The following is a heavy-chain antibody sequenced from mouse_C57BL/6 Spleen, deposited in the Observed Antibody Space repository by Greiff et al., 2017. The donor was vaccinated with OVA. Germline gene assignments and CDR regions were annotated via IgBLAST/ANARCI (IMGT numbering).Heavy chain of an antibody. CDR1: GFTFSSYA. V-gene: IGHV5-9-1*02. CDR3: TTADAIAD. CDR2: ISSGGDYI. J-gene: IGHJ3*01. Sequence: EVKLMESGAGLVKPGGSLKLSCAASGFTFSSYAMSWVRQTPEKRLEWVAYISSGGDYIYYAETVKGRFTISRDNARNTLYLQMSSLKSEDTAMYYCTTADAIADWGQGTLVTVSA.